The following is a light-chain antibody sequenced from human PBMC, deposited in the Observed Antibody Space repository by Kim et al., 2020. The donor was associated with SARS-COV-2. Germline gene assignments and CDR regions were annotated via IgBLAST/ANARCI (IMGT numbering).Light chain of an antibody. Sequence: AGGQPVRITCQGDSLRSYYASWYQQKPGQAPVLVIYGKNNRPSGIPDRISGSSAGNTASLTITGAQAEDEADYYCNSRDSSGNHLVFGGGTKLTVL. CDR3: NSRDSSGNHLV. V-gene: IGLV3-19*01. CDR2: GKN. J-gene: IGLJ2*01. CDR1: SLRSYY.